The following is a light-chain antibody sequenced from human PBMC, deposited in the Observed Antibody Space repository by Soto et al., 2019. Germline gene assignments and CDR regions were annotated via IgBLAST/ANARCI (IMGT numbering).Light chain of an antibody. V-gene: IGLV1-36*01. J-gene: IGLJ1*01. CDR3: ASWDDSLNAHV. CDR1: SSNIGNNA. CDR2: YDN. Sequence: QSVLTQPPSVSEAPRQRVTISCSGSSSNIGNNAVNWYQQLPGQAPKIVIYYDNLLTSGVSDRFSGSKSGISASLAISDLQSDDEADYYCASWDDSLNAHVFGTGTKVTVL.